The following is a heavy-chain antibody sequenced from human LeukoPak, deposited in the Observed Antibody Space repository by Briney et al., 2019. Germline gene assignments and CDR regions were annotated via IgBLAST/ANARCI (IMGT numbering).Heavy chain of an antibody. CDR3: AGALHSSSPFDC. V-gene: IGHV4-30-4*01. CDR2: IYYSGST. J-gene: IGHJ4*02. CDR1: GGSISSGDYY. Sequence: SETLSLTCTVSGGSISSGDYYWSWIRQPPGKGLEWIGYIYYSGSTYYNPSLKSRVTISVDTSKNQFSLKLSSVTAADTAVYYCAGALHSSSPFDCWGQGTLVTVSS. D-gene: IGHD6-6*01.